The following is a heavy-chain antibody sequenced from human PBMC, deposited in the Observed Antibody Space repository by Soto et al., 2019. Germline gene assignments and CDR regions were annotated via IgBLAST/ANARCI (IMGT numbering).Heavy chain of an antibody. CDR2: IYSGGST. Sequence: PGGSLSLSFAASGFTVSSNYMSGAGQAPGKGLGWVSVIYSGGSTYYADSVKGRFTISRDNSKNTLYLQMNSLRAEDTAVYYCARGGTDYGDHGASYYYGMDVWGQGTTVTVSS. CDR3: ARGGTDYGDHGASYYYGMDV. D-gene: IGHD4-17*01. CDR1: GFTVSSNY. V-gene: IGHV3-53*01. J-gene: IGHJ6*02.